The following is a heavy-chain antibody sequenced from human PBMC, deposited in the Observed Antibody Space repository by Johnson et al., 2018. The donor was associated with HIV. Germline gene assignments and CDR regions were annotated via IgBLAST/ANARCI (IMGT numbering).Heavy chain of an antibody. J-gene: IGHJ3*02. Sequence: QVQLVESGGGLVQPGRSLRLSCAASGFTFDDYAMHWVRQAPGKGLEWVAFIAHDESITHYAEHVKGRLTMSRNNSKNTLYLQIKSLRAEDTGIYYCAKDGNLGVCYSDAFDIWGQGTMVPVSS. CDR2: IAHDESIT. D-gene: IGHD2-21*02. V-gene: IGHV3-30*18. CDR1: GFTFDDYA. CDR3: AKDGNLGVCYSDAFDI.